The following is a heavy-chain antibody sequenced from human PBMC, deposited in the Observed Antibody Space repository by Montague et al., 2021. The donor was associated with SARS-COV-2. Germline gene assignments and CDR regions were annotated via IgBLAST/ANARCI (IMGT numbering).Heavy chain of an antibody. V-gene: IGHV4-34*01. Sequence: SETLSLTCAVYGGSFSGYYWSWIRQPPGKGLEWIGEINHSGSTNYNPSLMSRVTISVDTSKNQLSLKLSSVTAADTAVYYCARGYQLRFLEWSSRQSTFDYWGQGTLVTVSS. CDR1: GGSFSGYY. D-gene: IGHD3-3*01. CDR2: INHSGST. CDR3: ARGYQLRFLEWSSRQSTFDY. J-gene: IGHJ4*02.